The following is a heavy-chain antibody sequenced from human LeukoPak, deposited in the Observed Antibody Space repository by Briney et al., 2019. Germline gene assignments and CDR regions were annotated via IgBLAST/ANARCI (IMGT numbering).Heavy chain of an antibody. CDR1: GDSTSSAPYY. J-gene: IGHJ4*02. CDR3: ARGKEYVYYFDY. D-gene: IGHD2-2*01. V-gene: IGHV4-31*03. CDR2: IYYNGQT. Sequence: SQTLPLTCTVSGDSTSSAPYYWSWIRQHPGKGLEWIGYIYYNGQTFYNPSLKSRVSISIDTSKNQFSQKLSSVTAADTAVYYCARGKEYVYYFDYWGQGTLVTVSS.